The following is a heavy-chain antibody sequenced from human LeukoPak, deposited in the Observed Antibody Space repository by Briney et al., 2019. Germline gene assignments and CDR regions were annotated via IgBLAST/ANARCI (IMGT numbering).Heavy chain of an antibody. V-gene: IGHV4-34*01. Sequence: NPSETLSLTCAVYGGSFSGYYWSWIRQPPGKGLEWIGEINHSGSTNYNPSLKSRATISVDTSKNQFSLTLSSVTAADTAVYYCASEAHRGGGFDSWGQGTQVTVSS. CDR2: INHSGST. CDR3: ASEAHRGGGFDS. CDR1: GGSFSGYY. D-gene: IGHD3-16*01. J-gene: IGHJ4*02.